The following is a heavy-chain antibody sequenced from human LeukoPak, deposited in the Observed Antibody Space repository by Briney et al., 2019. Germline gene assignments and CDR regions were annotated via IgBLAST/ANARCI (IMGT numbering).Heavy chain of an antibody. Sequence: ASVKVSRKASGYTFTGYYMHWVRQAPGQGLEWMGWINPNSGGTNYAQKFQGRVTMTRDTSISTAYMELSRLRSDDTAVYYCARHGYSSSYFDYWGQGTLVTVSS. V-gene: IGHV1-2*02. J-gene: IGHJ4*02. CDR2: INPNSGGT. CDR1: GYTFTGYY. D-gene: IGHD6-6*01. CDR3: ARHGYSSSYFDY.